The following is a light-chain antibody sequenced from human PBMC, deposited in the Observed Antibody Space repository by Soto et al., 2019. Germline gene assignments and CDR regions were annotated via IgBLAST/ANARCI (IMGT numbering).Light chain of an antibody. Sequence: SQLIQSPSTLSASVGDRVKITCRGTSSITTWLACYQQKRGKAPTLLIYDTSVLQTGFPSRFSGTESETAFPLPIDSLQPDDVGTYYCQNYHVFGQRTKVEI. V-gene: IGKV1-5*03. J-gene: IGKJ2*01. CDR2: DTS. CDR3: QNYHV. CDR1: SSITTW.